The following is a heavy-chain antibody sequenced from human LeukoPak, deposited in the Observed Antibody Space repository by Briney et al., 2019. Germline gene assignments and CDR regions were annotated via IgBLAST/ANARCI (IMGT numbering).Heavy chain of an antibody. J-gene: IGHJ6*02. Sequence: GASVKVSCKASGYTFTSYAISWVRQAPGQGLEWMGWISGYNGNTNYAQKVQGRVTMTTDTSTSTAYMELRSLRSDDTAVYYCAREYSYGSDYYYGMDVWGQGTTVTVSS. V-gene: IGHV1-18*01. D-gene: IGHD5-18*01. CDR2: ISGYNGNT. CDR1: GYTFTSYA. CDR3: AREYSYGSDYYYGMDV.